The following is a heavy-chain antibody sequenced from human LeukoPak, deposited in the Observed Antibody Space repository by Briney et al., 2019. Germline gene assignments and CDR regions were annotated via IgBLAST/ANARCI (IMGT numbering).Heavy chain of an antibody. CDR3: AKGGQWLPPDY. Sequence: GGSLRLSCAASGFTFSSSAMSWVRQAPGKGLEWVSAISGYDGRTYYADSVKGRFTISRDNSKNTLYLQMTSLRAEDTAGYYCAKGGQWLPPDYWGQGTLVTVS. CDR1: GFTFSSSA. CDR2: ISGYDGRT. J-gene: IGHJ4*02. V-gene: IGHV3-23*01. D-gene: IGHD6-19*01.